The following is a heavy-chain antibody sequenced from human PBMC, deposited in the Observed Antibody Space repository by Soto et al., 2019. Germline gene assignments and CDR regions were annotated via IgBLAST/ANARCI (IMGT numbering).Heavy chain of an antibody. CDR3: AKSFCSSSSCFFLWVDP. D-gene: IGHD2-2*01. Sequence: EVQLLESGGGLVQPGGSLRLSCAASGFTFSDYAMSWVRQAPGKGLEWLSLISGTGVPTLYAGSVKGRFSVSRDNSKNTLFLEMNDLIVDDTAKYYCAKSFCSSSSCFFLWVDPWGPGTLVTVSS. CDR1: GFTFSDYA. CDR2: ISGTGVPT. V-gene: IGHV3-23*01. J-gene: IGHJ5*02.